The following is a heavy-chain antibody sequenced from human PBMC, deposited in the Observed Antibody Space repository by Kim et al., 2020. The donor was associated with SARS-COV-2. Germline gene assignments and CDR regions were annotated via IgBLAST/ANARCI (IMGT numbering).Heavy chain of an antibody. CDR1: GYSFTSYW. Sequence: GESLKISCKGSGYSFTSYWIGWVRQMPGKGLEWMGIIYPGDSDTRYSPSFQGQVTISADKSISTAYLQWSSLKASDTAMYYCARHDCGGDCYSGWFDPWGQGTLVTVSS. CDR3: ARHDCGGDCYSGWFDP. D-gene: IGHD2-21*02. V-gene: IGHV5-51*01. J-gene: IGHJ5*02. CDR2: IYPGDSDT.